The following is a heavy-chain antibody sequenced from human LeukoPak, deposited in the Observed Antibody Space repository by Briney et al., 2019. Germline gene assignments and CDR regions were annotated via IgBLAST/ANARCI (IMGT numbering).Heavy chain of an antibody. CDR3: ARDSSTWRTLNSIKIDY. CDR2: INPNSGGA. J-gene: IGHJ4*02. CDR1: GYTFTGYY. Sequence: ASVKVSCKASGYTFTGYYMHWVRQAPGQGLEWMGRINPNSGGANSAQKFQGRVTMTRDTSISTAYMELSRLRSDDTAVYYCARDSSTWRTLNSIKIDYWGQGTLVTVSS. V-gene: IGHV1-2*06. D-gene: IGHD6-13*01.